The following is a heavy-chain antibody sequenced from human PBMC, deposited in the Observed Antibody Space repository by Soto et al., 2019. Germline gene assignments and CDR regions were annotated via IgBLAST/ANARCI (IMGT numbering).Heavy chain of an antibody. D-gene: IGHD6-19*01. CDR3: AREEQWLGFDY. V-gene: IGHV3-30-3*01. CDR1: VFTFSSYA. CDR2: ISYDGSNK. Sequence: PGGSLRLSCAASVFTFSSYAMHWVRQAPGKGLEWVAVISYDGSNKYYADSVKGRFTISRDNSKNTLYLQMNSLRAEDTAVYYCAREEQWLGFDYWGQGTLVTVSS. J-gene: IGHJ4*02.